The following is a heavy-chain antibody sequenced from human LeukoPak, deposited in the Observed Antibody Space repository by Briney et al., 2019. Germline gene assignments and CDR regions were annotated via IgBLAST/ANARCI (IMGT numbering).Heavy chain of an antibody. V-gene: IGHV3-33*01. CDR3: ARDERIFGSYGMDV. J-gene: IGHJ6*02. CDR2: IWYDGSNK. Sequence: GRSLRLSCAASGFTLSSYGMQWVRQAPGKGLGWVAVIWYDGSNKYYADSVKGRFTISRDNSKNTLYLQMNSLRAEDTAVYYCARDERIFGSYGMDVWGQGTTVTVS. D-gene: IGHD3-3*01. CDR1: GFTLSSYG.